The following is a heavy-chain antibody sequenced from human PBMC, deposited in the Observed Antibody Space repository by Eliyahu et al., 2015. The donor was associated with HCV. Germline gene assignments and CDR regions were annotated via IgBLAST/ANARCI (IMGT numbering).Heavy chain of an antibody. CDR1: GYTFGNXG. J-gene: IGHJ4*02. D-gene: IGHD2/OR15-2a*01. Sequence: QVQLVQSGAEVTXPGASVRVXCXAXGYTFGNXGVSWVRXXXGQGXEWMGWIGAFNGDTNYAQKFQGRITMTTDTSTSTAYMELGSLTSDDTAFYYCARDHCNSFLCQEYYDYWGQGTLVTVSS. V-gene: IGHV1-18*01. CDR3: ARDHCNSFLCQEYYDY. CDR2: IGAFNGDT.